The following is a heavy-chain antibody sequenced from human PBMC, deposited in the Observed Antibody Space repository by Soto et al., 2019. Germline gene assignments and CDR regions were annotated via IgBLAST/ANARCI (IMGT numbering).Heavy chain of an antibody. D-gene: IGHD5-18*01. CDR1: GGSITSGGYY. CDR3: ARHSDTAMVTVHY. CDR2: IYYSGFT. Sequence: SETLSLTCTVSGGSITSGGYYWSWIRQHPGKGLEWIGYIYYSGFTYYNPSLKSRVTISVDTSKNQFSLKLSSVTAADTAVYYCARHSDTAMVTVHYWGQGTLVTVSS. J-gene: IGHJ4*02. V-gene: IGHV4-39*01.